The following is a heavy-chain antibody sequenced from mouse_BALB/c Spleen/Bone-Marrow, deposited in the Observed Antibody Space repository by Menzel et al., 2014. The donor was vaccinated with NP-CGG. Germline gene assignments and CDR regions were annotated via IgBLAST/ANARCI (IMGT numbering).Heavy chain of an antibody. Sequence: QVQLQHSGAELARPGASVKLSCKASGYTFTSYWMQWVKQRPGQGLEWIGAIYPGDGDTRYTQKFKGKATLTADKSSSTAYMQLSSLASEDSAVYYCARYYYAMDYWGQGTSVTVSS. CDR3: ARYYYAMDY. CDR1: GYTFTSYW. CDR2: IYPGDGDT. V-gene: IGHV1-87*01. J-gene: IGHJ4*01.